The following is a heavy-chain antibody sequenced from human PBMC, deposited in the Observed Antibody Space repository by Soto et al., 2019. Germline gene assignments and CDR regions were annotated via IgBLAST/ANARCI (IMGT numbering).Heavy chain of an antibody. CDR3: TTDSYFTLKVVRFDY. CDR2: IKSKSDGGTA. CDR1: GFTFSGSA. V-gene: IGHV3-15*07. D-gene: IGHD3-22*01. Sequence: NPGGSLRLSCAASGFTFSGSAMHWVRQASGKGLEWVGRIKSKSDGGTADYAAPVKGRFIMSRDDSKDTVDLQMSSLKTEDTAVYYCTTDSYFTLKVVRFDYWGLGTLVTVSS. J-gene: IGHJ4*01.